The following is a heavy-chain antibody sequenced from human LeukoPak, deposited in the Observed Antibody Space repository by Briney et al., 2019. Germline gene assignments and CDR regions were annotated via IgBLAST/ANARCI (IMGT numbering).Heavy chain of an antibody. CDR3: ARAPCITMVRGVASTPFDY. D-gene: IGHD3-10*01. CDR2: IYYSGSA. Sequence: PSQTLSLTCTVSGGSISSGAYYWSWIRQHPGKGLEWIGYIYYSGSAYYNPSLKSQATISIDTSKNQFSLKLSSVTAADTAVYYCARAPCITMVRGVASTPFDYWGQGTLVTVSS. V-gene: IGHV4-31*01. CDR1: GGSISSGAYY. J-gene: IGHJ4*02.